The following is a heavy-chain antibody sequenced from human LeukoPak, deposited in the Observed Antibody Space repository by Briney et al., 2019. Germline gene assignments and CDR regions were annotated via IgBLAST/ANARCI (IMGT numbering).Heavy chain of an antibody. CDR1: GYTFTSYY. Sequence: ASVKVSCKASGYTFTSYYMHWVRQAPGRGLEWMGIINPSGGSTSYAQQFQGRVTMTRDMSTSTVYMELSSLRSEDTAVYYCARDIAAEVQHWGQGTLVTVSS. CDR3: ARDIAAEVQH. J-gene: IGHJ1*01. V-gene: IGHV1-46*01. D-gene: IGHD6-13*01. CDR2: INPSGGST.